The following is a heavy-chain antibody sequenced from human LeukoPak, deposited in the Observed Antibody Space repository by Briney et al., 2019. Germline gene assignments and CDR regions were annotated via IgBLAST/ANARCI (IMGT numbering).Heavy chain of an antibody. V-gene: IGHV3-30*02. CDR3: AKTYYDFWSGYS. CDR2: IRYDGSNK. CDR1: GFTFRSYG. J-gene: IGHJ5*02. Sequence: GGSLRLSCAASGFTFRSYGMHWVRQAPGKGLGWVAFIRYDGSNKYYADSVKGRFTISRDNSKNTLYLQMNSLRAEDTAVYYCAKTYYDFWSGYSWGQGTLVTVSS. D-gene: IGHD3-3*01.